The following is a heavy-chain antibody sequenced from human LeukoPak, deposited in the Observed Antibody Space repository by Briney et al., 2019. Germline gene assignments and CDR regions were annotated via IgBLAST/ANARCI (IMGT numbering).Heavy chain of an antibody. D-gene: IGHD6-13*01. CDR1: GGSFSGYY. V-gene: IGHV4-34*01. CDR2: INHSGST. Sequence: SETLSLTCAVYGGSFSGYYWNWIRQPPGKGLEWIGEINHSGSTNYNPSLKSRVTISVDTSKNQFSLKLRSVTATDTAVYYCARGTPRLTAAAGTRGFNIWGQGTMVTVSS. CDR3: ARGTPRLTAAAGTRGFNI. J-gene: IGHJ3*02.